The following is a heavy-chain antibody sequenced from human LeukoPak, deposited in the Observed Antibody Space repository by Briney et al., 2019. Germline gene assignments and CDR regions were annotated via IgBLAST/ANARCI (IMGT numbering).Heavy chain of an antibody. D-gene: IGHD4-23*01. CDR1: GFTFSSYS. Sequence: GGSLRLSCAASGFTFSSYSMKLVRQAPGKGLEWVSSISSSSSYIYYADSVKGRFTISRDNAKNSLYLQMNSLRAEDTAVYYCARVWADYGGNPDAFDIWGQGTMVTVSS. CDR2: ISSSSSYI. V-gene: IGHV3-21*01. CDR3: ARVWADYGGNPDAFDI. J-gene: IGHJ3*02.